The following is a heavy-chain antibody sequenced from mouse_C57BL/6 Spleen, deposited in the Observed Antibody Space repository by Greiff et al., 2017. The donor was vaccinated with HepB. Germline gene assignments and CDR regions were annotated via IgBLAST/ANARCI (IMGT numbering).Heavy chain of an antibody. CDR3: ARKEVYDYDVGDYYAMDY. CDR1: GFTFSDYG. Sequence: DVKLVESGGGLVKPGGSLKLSCAASGFTFSDYGMHWVRQAPEKGLEWVAYISSGSSTIYYADTVKGRFTISRDNAKNTLFLQMTSLRSEDTAMYYCARKEVYDYDVGDYYAMDYWGQGTSVTVSS. V-gene: IGHV5-17*01. CDR2: ISSGSSTI. D-gene: IGHD2-4*01. J-gene: IGHJ4*01.